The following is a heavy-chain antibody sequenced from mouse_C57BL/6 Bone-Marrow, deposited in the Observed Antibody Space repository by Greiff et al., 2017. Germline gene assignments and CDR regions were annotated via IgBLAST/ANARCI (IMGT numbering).Heavy chain of an antibody. D-gene: IGHD3-3*01. CDR1: GFTFSSYA. J-gene: IGHJ3*01. V-gene: IGHV5-4*01. CDR3: ARDGWDRAY. Sequence: EVHLVESGGGLVKPGGSLKLSCAASGFTFSSYAMSWVRQTPEKRLEWVATISDGGSYTYYPDNVKGRFTISRDNAKNNLYLQMSHLKSEDTAMYYCARDGWDRAYWGQGTLVTVSA. CDR2: ISDGGSYT.